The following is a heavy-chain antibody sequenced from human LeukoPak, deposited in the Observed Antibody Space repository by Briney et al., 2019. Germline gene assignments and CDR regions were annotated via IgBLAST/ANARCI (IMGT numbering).Heavy chain of an antibody. D-gene: IGHD2-2*01. V-gene: IGHV1-2*02. CDR2: IDPNSGDT. CDR1: GYTFTGYY. J-gene: IGHJ4*02. Sequence: ASVKVSCKASGYTFTGYYMHWVRQAPGQGLEWMGFIDPNSGDTTYVQRFQGRVTMTRDTSIDTAYMELSRLESDDTAVYYCARVEGLSTSPRTLRYWGQGTLVSVSS. CDR3: ARVEGLSTSPRTLRY.